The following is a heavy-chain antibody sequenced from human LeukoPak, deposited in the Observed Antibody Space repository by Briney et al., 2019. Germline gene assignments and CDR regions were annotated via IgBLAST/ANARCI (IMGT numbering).Heavy chain of an antibody. V-gene: IGHV3-23*01. CDR3: AKDWIQFNRVFDCFDS. D-gene: IGHD2-21*01. Sequence: GGSLRLSCATSGFTFNTNAMSWVRQAPGKGLEWVSTIGNTETFYADSVTGRFTISRDNSKNTVYLHMNSLRVEDTAVYYCAKDWIQFNRVFDCFDSWAREPWSPSPQ. CDR2: IGNTET. CDR1: GFTFNTNA. J-gene: IGHJ4*02.